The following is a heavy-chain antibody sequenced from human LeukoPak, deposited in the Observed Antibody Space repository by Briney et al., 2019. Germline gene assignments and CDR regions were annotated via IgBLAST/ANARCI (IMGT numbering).Heavy chain of an antibody. J-gene: IGHJ4*02. CDR3: ARVTRFTQFGELWFDY. CDR1: GGSFTTCY. V-gene: IGHV4-34*01. CDR2: ITHSGST. Sequence: SETLSLTCAVYGGSFTTCYWGWIRQPPGKGLERIGEITHSGSTHYNPSLNSRVSISLDTSKSQFSLKLNSVTAADTAIYYCARVTRFTQFGELWFDYWGQGILLTVSS. D-gene: IGHD3-10*01.